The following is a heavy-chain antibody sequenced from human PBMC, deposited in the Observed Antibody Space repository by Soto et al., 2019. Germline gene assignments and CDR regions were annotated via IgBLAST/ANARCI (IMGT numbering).Heavy chain of an antibody. Sequence: ASVKVSWKASGYTFTSYYMHWVRQAPGQGLEWMGIISPSGGSATYAQKFQGRVTMARDTSTSTVYMELSSLRSDDTAVYYCARDRTSGGLFDYWGQGTPVTVSS. CDR2: ISPSGGSA. CDR1: GYTFTSYY. J-gene: IGHJ4*02. V-gene: IGHV1-46*01. D-gene: IGHD2-15*01. CDR3: ARDRTSGGLFDY.